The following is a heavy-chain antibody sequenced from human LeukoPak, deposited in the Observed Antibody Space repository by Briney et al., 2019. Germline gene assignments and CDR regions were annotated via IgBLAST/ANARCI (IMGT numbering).Heavy chain of an antibody. J-gene: IGHJ3*02. Sequence: GGSLRLSCAASGFTFSSYSMNWVRQAPGKGLEWVSSISSSSSYIYYADSVKGRFTISRDNAKNSLYLQMNSLRAEDTAVYYCEKVATVDTAIADAFDIWGQGTMVTVSS. D-gene: IGHD5-18*01. CDR3: EKVATVDTAIADAFDI. CDR2: ISSSSSYI. V-gene: IGHV3-21*01. CDR1: GFTFSSYS.